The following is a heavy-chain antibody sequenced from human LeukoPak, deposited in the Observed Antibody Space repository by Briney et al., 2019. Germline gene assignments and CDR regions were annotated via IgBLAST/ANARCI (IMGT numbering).Heavy chain of an antibody. CDR2: ISGSGGST. CDR3: AKSQALLLWFGVGNYFDY. V-gene: IGHV3-23*01. CDR1: GFTFSSYA. J-gene: IGHJ4*02. Sequence: PGGSLRLSCAASGFTFSSYAMSWVRQAPGKGLEWVSAISGSGGSTYYADSVKGRFTISRDNSKNTLYLQMNSLRAEDTAVYYCAKSQALLLWFGVGNYFDYWGQGTLVTVSS. D-gene: IGHD3-10*01.